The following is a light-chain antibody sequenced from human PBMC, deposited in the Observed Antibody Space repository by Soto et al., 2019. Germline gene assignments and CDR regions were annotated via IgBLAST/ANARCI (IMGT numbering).Light chain of an antibody. J-gene: IGKJ1*01. CDR1: QSISNW. CDR2: KAS. V-gene: IGKV1-5*03. CDR3: QQYNSYSWT. Sequence: DIQMTQSPSTLSASVGDRVTITCRASQSISNWLGWYQQKPGKAPKLLIYKASSLQSGVPPRFSGIGSGTEFTITISSLQPDDFATYYCQQYNSYSWTFGQGTKVDIK.